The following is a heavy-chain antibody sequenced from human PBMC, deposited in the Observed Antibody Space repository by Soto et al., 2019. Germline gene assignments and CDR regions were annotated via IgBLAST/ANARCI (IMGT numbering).Heavy chain of an antibody. CDR3: ARDGNGQRGSPH. J-gene: IGHJ4*02. D-gene: IGHD3-16*01. V-gene: IGHV3-53*02. CDR2: IYSGGSI. Sequence: VQLVESGGGLIQAGGSLRLSCAVPGFTVSNNFMMWVRQAPGKGLEWVSLIYSGGSISYADSVKGRFTISRDGSMNMLYLQMNSLTAEDTAVYYCARDGNGQRGSPHWGQGTLVTVSS. CDR1: GFTVSNNF.